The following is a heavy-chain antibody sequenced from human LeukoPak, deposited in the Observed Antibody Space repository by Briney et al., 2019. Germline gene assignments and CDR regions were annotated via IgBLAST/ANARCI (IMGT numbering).Heavy chain of an antibody. D-gene: IGHD6-13*01. J-gene: IGHJ4*02. Sequence: PSETLSLTCTVSGGSISSYYWSWIRQPPGKGLEWIGYIYYSGSTNYNPSLKSRVTISVDTSKNQFSLKLSSVTAADTAVYYCARADSWDYFDYWGQGTLVTVSS. V-gene: IGHV4-59*08. CDR2: IYYSGST. CDR3: ARADSWDYFDY. CDR1: GGSISSYY.